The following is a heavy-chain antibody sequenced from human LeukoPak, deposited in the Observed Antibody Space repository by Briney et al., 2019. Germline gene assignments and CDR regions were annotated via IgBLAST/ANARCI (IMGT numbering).Heavy chain of an antibody. Sequence: PGGSLRLSCAASGFTFSSHSLNWVRQAPGKGLEWVSSISSSSSYIYYADSVKSRFTISRDNAKNSLYLQLNSLRAEDTAVYYCARDQSDILTPYYYDYWGQGTLVTVSS. CDR1: GFTFSSHS. J-gene: IGHJ4*02. CDR2: ISSSSSYI. V-gene: IGHV3-21*01. D-gene: IGHD3-9*01. CDR3: ARDQSDILTPYYYDY.